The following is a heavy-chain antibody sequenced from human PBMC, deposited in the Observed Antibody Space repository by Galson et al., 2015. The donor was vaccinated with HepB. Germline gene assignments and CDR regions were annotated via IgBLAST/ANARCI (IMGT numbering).Heavy chain of an antibody. D-gene: IGHD2-8*01. CDR3: AKDLEYIAWCNKFDS. V-gene: IGHV3-30*02. CDR2: IRYDETNK. J-gene: IGHJ4*02. CDR1: GFSFSSLG. Sequence: SCAASGFSFSSLGMHWVRQAPGKGLEWVAFIRYDETNKYYVDSVKGRFTISRDNSKNTLYLQMNSLKAEDTAVYYCAKDLEYIAWCNKFDSWGQGTLVTVSS.